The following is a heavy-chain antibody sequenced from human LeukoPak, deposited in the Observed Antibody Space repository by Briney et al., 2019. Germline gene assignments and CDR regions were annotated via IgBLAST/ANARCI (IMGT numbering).Heavy chain of an antibody. J-gene: IGHJ5*02. D-gene: IGHD2-2*01. CDR3: ARAVVPAAMDWFDP. V-gene: IGHV3-23*01. CDR2: SSGRGGST. CDR1: GFTLSSYA. Sequence: GESLRLSCALSGFTLSSYAMSWVRQPAGKGLEWVSDSSGRGGSTYYVDTVKGGFTISRDKSKNTLYLQMNSLRDEDTAVYYCARAVVPAAMDWFDPWGQGTLVTVSS.